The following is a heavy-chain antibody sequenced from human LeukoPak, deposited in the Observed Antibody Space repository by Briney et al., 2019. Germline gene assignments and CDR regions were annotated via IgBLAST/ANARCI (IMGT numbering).Heavy chain of an antibody. D-gene: IGHD1-1*01. J-gene: IGHJ6*02. CDR3: ARDPALGNPGTYGMDV. CDR1: GYTFTSYS. CDR2: INAGNGNT. Sequence: ASVKVSCKASGYTFTSYSMHWVHQAPGQRLEWMGWINAGNGNTKFSQKFQGRVTMTRDTSTSAVYMELSSLRSEDTAVYYCARDPALGNPGTYGMDVWGQGTTVTVSS. V-gene: IGHV1-3*01.